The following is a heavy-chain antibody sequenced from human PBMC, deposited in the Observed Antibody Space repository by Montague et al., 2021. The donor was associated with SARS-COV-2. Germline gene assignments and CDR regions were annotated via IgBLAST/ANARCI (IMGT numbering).Heavy chain of an antibody. CDR1: GGSISGYY. J-gene: IGHJ4*02. Sequence: SETLSLTCTVSGGSISGYYWTWLLQPPGKGLVWLGHIYYTGSTTYNPSLMSRVTIYRVTHKNQFSLQLRSVTAADTAVYFCATAQTTCFIANCVNYFDYWGQGALVTVSS. V-gene: IGHV4-59*01. CDR3: ATAQTTCFIANCVNYFDY. CDR2: IYYTGST. D-gene: IGHD2-2*01.